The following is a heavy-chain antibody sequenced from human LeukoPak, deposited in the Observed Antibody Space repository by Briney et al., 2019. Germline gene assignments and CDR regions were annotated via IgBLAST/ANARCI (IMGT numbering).Heavy chain of an antibody. CDR3: SRTDGSGLYYYYPGMDF. Sequence: ASVKVSCKAAAYTFAGYYIHWVRQAPGQGPEWMGWINPNSGGTNFAQKFQGRVTMTRDTSISTAYMELSRLRSDDTAVYYCSRTDGSGLYYYYPGMDFWGQGTTVTVSS. CDR2: INPNSGGT. J-gene: IGHJ6*02. V-gene: IGHV1-2*02. CDR1: AYTFAGYY. D-gene: IGHD3-10*01.